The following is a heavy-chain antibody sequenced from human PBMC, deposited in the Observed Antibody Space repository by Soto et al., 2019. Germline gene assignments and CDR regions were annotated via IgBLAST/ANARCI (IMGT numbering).Heavy chain of an antibody. D-gene: IGHD1-1*01. V-gene: IGHV3-23*01. J-gene: IGHJ3*02. CDR2: ISDGGDLT. CDR1: GFAFSSHP. CDR3: ARRVIGSSRAFDI. Sequence: GSLRLSCAASGFAFSSHPMSWVRQAPEKGLEWVAGISDGGDLTYNAGSVRGRFTISRDNSRNTLYLQMNSLRAEDTAVYYCARRVIGSSRAFDIWGQGTMVTVS.